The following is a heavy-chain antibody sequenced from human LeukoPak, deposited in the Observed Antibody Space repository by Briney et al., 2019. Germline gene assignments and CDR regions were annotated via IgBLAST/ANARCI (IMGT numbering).Heavy chain of an antibody. CDR3: AKSIVATITDFDY. J-gene: IGHJ4*02. D-gene: IGHD5-12*01. Sequence: GSLELSCAASGFTFSSYAMSRVRQAPGKGLEWVSTFSGGGGKTYYADSVKGRFTISRDNSKNTLYLQMNSLRAEDTAVYYCAKSIVATITDFDYWGQGTLVTVSS. CDR2: FSGGGGKT. V-gene: IGHV3-23*01. CDR1: GFTFSSYA.